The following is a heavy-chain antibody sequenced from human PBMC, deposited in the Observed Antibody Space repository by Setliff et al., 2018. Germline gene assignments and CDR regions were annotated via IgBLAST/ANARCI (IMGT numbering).Heavy chain of an antibody. V-gene: IGHV1-69*13. CDR3: ARDYEISATGGPHGLDY. CDR2: IIPLFGTS. CDR1: GFTFRNYA. D-gene: IGHD2-8*02. J-gene: IGHJ4*02. Sequence: SVKVSCKASGFTFRNYAISWVRQAPGQGLVWMGRIIPLFGTSSYAQEFQGRVTLSADESTTTAYLELRSLTSDDTAVYFCARDYEISATGGPHGLDYWGQGTLVTVSS.